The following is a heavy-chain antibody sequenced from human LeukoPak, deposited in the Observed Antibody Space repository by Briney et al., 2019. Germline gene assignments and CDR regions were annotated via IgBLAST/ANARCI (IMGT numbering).Heavy chain of an antibody. Sequence: PGGSLRLSCAASGLTFSSHWMHWVRQAPGKGLEWVSGISWNSGSIGYADSVKGRFTISRDNAKNSLYLQMNSLRAEDTALYYCARTPRGEYYYDSSLFRREFDYWGQGTLVTVSS. CDR3: ARTPRGEYYYDSSLFRREFDY. V-gene: IGHV3-9*01. D-gene: IGHD3-22*01. CDR1: GLTFSSHW. CDR2: ISWNSGSI. J-gene: IGHJ4*02.